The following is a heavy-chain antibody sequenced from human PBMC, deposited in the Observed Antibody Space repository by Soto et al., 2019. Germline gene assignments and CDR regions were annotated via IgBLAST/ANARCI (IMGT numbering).Heavy chain of an antibody. J-gene: IGHJ6*03. D-gene: IGHD6-13*01. CDR3: AREGIAAAGTGDYYYYMDV. V-gene: IGHV4-59*01. Sequence: SETLSLTCTVSGGSISSYYWSWIRQPPGKGLEWIGYIYYSGSTNYNPSLKSRVTMSVDTSKNQFSLKLSSVTAADTAVYYCAREGIAAAGTGDYYYYMDVWGKGTTVTVSS. CDR1: GGSISSYY. CDR2: IYYSGST.